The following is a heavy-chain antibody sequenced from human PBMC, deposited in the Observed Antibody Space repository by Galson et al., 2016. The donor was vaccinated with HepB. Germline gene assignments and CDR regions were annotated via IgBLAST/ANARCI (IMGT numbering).Heavy chain of an antibody. V-gene: IGHV3-30-3*01. Sequence: SLRLSCAASGFTFSSYAMHWVRQAPGKGLEWVAVISYGGSNKYYADSVKGRFTISRDNSKNSLYLQMNSLRAEGTAVYYCAKGFRSRVMHVWGQGTTVTVFS. CDR3: AKGFRSRVMHV. D-gene: IGHD3-3*01. CDR2: ISYGGSNK. J-gene: IGHJ6*02. CDR1: GFTFSSYA.